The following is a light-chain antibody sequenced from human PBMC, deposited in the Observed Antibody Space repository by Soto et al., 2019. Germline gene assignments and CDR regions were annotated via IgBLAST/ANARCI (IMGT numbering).Light chain of an antibody. CDR2: GAS. Sequence: EIVMTQSPATLSVSPGDTATLSCRASQSVSSFLAWYQQKPGQAPRLLIYGASTRATGIPARFSGSGSGTEFTLTISSLQSEDFAVYYCQQYNNWITFGQGTHWRL. J-gene: IGKJ5*01. CDR1: QSVSSF. V-gene: IGKV3-15*01. CDR3: QQYNNWIT.